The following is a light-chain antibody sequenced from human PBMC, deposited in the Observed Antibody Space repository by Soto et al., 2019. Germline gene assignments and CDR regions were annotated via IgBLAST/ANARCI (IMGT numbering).Light chain of an antibody. V-gene: IGKV1-33*01. J-gene: IGKJ5*01. Sequence: DIKMPPSPSSLAASVGDRVTITYQASQDISNYLNWYQQKPGKAPKLLIYDASNLETGVPSRFSGSGSGTDFTFTISSLQPEDIATYYCQQYDNLPITFGQASRLEI. CDR2: DAS. CDR3: QQYDNLPIT. CDR1: QDISNY.